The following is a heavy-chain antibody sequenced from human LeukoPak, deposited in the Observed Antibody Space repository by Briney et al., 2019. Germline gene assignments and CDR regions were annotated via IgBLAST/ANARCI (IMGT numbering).Heavy chain of an antibody. CDR3: ARGQRDFDWLFPDY. V-gene: IGHV3-66*01. D-gene: IGHD3-9*01. CDR1: GGSISSSNW. CDR2: IYSGGST. J-gene: IGHJ4*02. Sequence: ETLSLTCAVSGGSISSSNWWSWVRQAPGKGLEWVSVIYSGGSTYYADSVKGRFTISRDNSKNTLYIQMNSLRAEDTAVYYCARGQRDFDWLFPDYWGQGTLVTVSS.